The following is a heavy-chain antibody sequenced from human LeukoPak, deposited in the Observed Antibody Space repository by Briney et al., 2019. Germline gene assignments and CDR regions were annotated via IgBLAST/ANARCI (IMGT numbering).Heavy chain of an antibody. CDR1: GYTFTGYY. V-gene: IGHV1-18*04. J-gene: IGHJ4*02. D-gene: IGHD3-10*01. CDR3: ARDMVRGVPLGY. Sequence: ASVKVSCKASGYTFTGYYMHWVRQAPGQGLEWMGWISAYNGNTNYAQKLQGRVTMATDTSTSTAYMELRSLRSDDTAVYYCARDMVRGVPLGYWGQGTLVTVSS. CDR2: ISAYNGNT.